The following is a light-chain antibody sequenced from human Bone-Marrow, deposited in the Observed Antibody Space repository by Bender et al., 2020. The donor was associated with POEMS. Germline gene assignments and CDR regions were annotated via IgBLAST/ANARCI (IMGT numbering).Light chain of an antibody. J-gene: IGLJ2*01. CDR1: SSDVGSYNL. V-gene: IGLV2-14*02. CDR2: EGS. CDR3: SSYTSSTTLV. Sequence: QSALTQPASVSGSPGQSITISCTGTSSDVGSYNLVSWYQQHPGKAPKLMIYEGSKRPSGVSHRFSGSRSGNTASLQISGLQAEDEADYYCSSYTSSTTLVFGGGTKLTVL.